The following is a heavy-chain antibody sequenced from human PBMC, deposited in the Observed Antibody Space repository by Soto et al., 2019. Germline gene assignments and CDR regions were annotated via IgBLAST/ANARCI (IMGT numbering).Heavy chain of an antibody. D-gene: IGHD6-13*01. CDR3: AKAGGAAGTVDYFDY. CDR1: GFTFSNYG. V-gene: IGHV3-30*18. J-gene: IGHJ4*02. CDR2: ISDDGDKR. Sequence: AGGSLRLSCVGSGFTFSNYGMHWVRQPPGKGLEWVALISDDGDKRYYADSVRGRLIITRDNSKNTLYLQMSSLRVEDTAVYYCAKAGGAAGTVDYFDYWGQGTLVTVSS.